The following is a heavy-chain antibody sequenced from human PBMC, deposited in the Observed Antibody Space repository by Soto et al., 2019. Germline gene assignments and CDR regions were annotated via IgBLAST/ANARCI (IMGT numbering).Heavy chain of an antibody. J-gene: IGHJ6*02. CDR2: ISGSGGST. CDR1: GFTFSSYA. D-gene: IGHD3-3*01. Sequence: GGSLRLSCAASGFTFSSYAMSWVRQAPGKGLEWVSAISGSGGSTYYADSVKGRFTISRDNSKNTLYLQMNSLRAEDTAVYYCAKFGAFGLRFLEWSGGQDVWGQGTTVTVSS. V-gene: IGHV3-23*01. CDR3: AKFGAFGLRFLEWSGGQDV.